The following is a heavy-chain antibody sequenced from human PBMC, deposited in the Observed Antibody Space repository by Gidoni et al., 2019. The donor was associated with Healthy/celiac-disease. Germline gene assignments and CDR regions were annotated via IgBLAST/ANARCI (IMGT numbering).Heavy chain of an antibody. Sequence: QVQLQQWGAGLLKPSETLSLTCAVYGGSFSGYYWSWIRQPPGKGLEWIGEINHSGSTNYNPSLKSRVTISVDTSKNQFSLKLSAVTAADTAVYYCARGRRAYYYGSGHSGDFDIWGQGTMVTVSS. CDR1: GGSFSGYY. V-gene: IGHV4-34*01. J-gene: IGHJ3*02. CDR3: ARGRRAYYYGSGHSGDFDI. CDR2: INHSGST. D-gene: IGHD3-10*01.